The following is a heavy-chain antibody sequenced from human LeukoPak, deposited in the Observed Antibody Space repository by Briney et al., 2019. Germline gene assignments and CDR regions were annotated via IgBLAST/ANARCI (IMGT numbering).Heavy chain of an antibody. CDR1: GGSISSYY. CDR2: IYYSGST. Sequence: SETLSLTCTVSGGSISSYYWSWIRQPPGKGLERIGYIYYSGSTNYNPSLKSRVTIFVDTSKNQFSLKVRSVAAADTAVYYCVKHTHSGYDLSHWGQGTLVTVSS. V-gene: IGHV4-59*08. J-gene: IGHJ4*02. D-gene: IGHD5-12*01. CDR3: VKHTHSGYDLSH.